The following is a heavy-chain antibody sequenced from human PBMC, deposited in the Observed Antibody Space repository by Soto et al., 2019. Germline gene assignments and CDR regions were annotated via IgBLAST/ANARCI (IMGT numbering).Heavy chain of an antibody. Sequence: ASVKVSCKASGGTFSSYGISWVRQAPGQGLEWMGGIIPIFGTANYAQKLQGRVTITADESTSTAYMGLSSLRSEDTAVYYCARAQQWLVNGFDSWGQGTLITGSS. J-gene: IGHJ5*01. CDR2: IIPIFGTA. V-gene: IGHV1-69*13. CDR3: ARAQQWLVNGFDS. D-gene: IGHD6-19*01. CDR1: GGTFSSYG.